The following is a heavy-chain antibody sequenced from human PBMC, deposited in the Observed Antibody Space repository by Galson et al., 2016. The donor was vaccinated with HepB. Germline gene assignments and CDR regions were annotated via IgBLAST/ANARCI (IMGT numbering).Heavy chain of an antibody. CDR2: TDISGNT. V-gene: IGHV4-4*07. CDR1: GGSIGNYY. Sequence: SETLSLTCNVSGGSIGNYYWSWIRQSAGKGLEWIGRTDISGNTIHNPSLKSRVTMSLDTSKNQFSLKLSSVTAADTAVYYCARDVKLAAATDWFDPWGQGTLVTVSS. CDR3: ARDVKLAAATDWFDP. J-gene: IGHJ5*02. D-gene: IGHD2-15*01.